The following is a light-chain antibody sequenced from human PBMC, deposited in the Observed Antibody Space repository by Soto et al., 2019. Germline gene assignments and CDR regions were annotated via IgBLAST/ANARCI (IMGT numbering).Light chain of an antibody. Sequence: DIQMTQSPSSPSASVGDRVTITCRASQTISNYLNWYQEIPGKAPKLLIYAASNLQSGVPSRFSGSGSGTEFTLTISNLQPEDFATYYCQKTYSTPFTFGPGTNVDI. V-gene: IGKV1-39*01. CDR2: AAS. J-gene: IGKJ3*01. CDR1: QTISNY. CDR3: QKTYSTPFT.